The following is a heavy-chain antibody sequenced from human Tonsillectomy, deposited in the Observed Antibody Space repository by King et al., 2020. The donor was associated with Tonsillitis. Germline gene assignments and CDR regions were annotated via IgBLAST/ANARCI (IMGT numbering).Heavy chain of an antibody. CDR3: VKLNTAMVIGYYYYGMDV. J-gene: IGHJ6*02. CDR2: ISTDGSSA. V-gene: IGHV3-64D*06. CDR1: GLTFSTCT. D-gene: IGHD5-18*01. Sequence: EVQLVESGGGLVQPGGSLRLSCSASGLTFSTCTMHWVRQAPGKRLEYVSAISTDGSSAYYADSVRGIFTIYRDNSKNTLYLQMSSLRPEDTAVYYCVKLNTAMVIGYYYYGMDVWGQGTTVTAPS.